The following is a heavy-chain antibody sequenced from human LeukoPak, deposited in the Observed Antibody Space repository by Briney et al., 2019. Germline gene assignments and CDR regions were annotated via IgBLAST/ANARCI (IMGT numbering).Heavy chain of an antibody. CDR3: ATHRGYSYGTAEDFDY. D-gene: IGHD5-18*01. V-gene: IGHV3-7*01. Sequence: GGSLRLPCAASGFTLSHYWMSWVRQAPGKGLEWVANIKQDGSEKYYVDSVKGRFTISRDNAKNSLYLQMNSLRAEDTALYYCATHRGYSYGTAEDFDYWGQGTLVTVSS. CDR2: IKQDGSEK. CDR1: GFTLSHYW. J-gene: IGHJ4*02.